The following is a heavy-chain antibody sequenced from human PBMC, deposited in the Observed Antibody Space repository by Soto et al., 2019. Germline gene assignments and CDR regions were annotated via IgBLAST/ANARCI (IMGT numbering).Heavy chain of an antibody. CDR2: FDPEDGET. J-gene: IGHJ3*02. V-gene: IGHV1-24*01. CDR3: ATMPLRLYAFDI. Sequence: GASVKVSCKVSGYTLTELSMHWVRQAPGKGLEWMGGFDPEDGETIYAQKFQGRVTMTEDTSTDTAYMELSSLRSEDTAVYYCATMPLRLYAFDIWGQGTMVTVSS. CDR1: GYTLTELS. D-gene: IGHD2-2*01.